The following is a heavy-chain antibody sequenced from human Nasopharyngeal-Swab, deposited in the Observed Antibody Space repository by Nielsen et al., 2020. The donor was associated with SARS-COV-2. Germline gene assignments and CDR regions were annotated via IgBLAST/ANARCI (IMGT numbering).Heavy chain of an antibody. D-gene: IGHD3-10*01. CDR3: AKQVRDGDYFDY. Sequence: GESLKISCAASGFTVSSNYMSWVRQAPGKGLEWVSVIYSGGSSTYYADSVKGRFTISRDNSKNTLYLQMNSLRAEDTAVYYCAKQVRDGDYFDYWGQGTLVTVSS. J-gene: IGHJ4*02. V-gene: IGHV3-23*03. CDR2: IYSGGSST. CDR1: GFTVSSNY.